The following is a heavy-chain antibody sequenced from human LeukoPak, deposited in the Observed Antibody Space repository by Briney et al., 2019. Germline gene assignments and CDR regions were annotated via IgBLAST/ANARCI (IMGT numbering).Heavy chain of an antibody. V-gene: IGHV4-61*02. D-gene: IGHD6-19*01. CDR3: ARSSLAVYFDY. CDR1: GYS. J-gene: IGHJ4*02. Sequence: SQTLSLTCTVSGYSWSWIRQPAGKGLEWIGRIYTSGSTNYNPSLKSRVTISVDTSKKQFSLYLSSVTAADTAMYFCARSSLAVYFDYWGQGTLVTASS. CDR2: IYTSGST.